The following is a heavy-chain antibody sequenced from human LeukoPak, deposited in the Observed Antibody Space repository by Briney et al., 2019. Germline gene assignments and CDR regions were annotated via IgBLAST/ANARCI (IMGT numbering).Heavy chain of an antibody. J-gene: IGHJ6*03. V-gene: IGHV3-23*01. Sequence: GGSLRLSCAASGFTFSSYAMTWVRQAPGKGLEWVSAISASGGSTYYADSVKGRFTISRDNSKNTLYLQMNSLRAEDTAVYYCARDRGLTMVRGVTMYYYYMDVWGKGTTVTVSS. D-gene: IGHD3-10*01. CDR1: GFTFSSYA. CDR3: ARDRGLTMVRGVTMYYYYMDV. CDR2: ISASGGST.